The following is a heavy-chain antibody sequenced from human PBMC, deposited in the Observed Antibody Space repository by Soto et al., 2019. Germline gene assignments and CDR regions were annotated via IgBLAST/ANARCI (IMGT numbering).Heavy chain of an antibody. D-gene: IGHD6-13*01. CDR2: IIPIFGTA. Sequence: ASVTVSCQTSGGTFSIYAISWVRQAPGQGLEWMGGIIPIFGTANYAQKFQGRVTITADESTSTAYMELSSLRSEDTAVYYCARVRQQLGKFDYWGQGTLVTVS. V-gene: IGHV1-69*13. CDR3: ARVRQQLGKFDY. J-gene: IGHJ4*02. CDR1: GGTFSIYA.